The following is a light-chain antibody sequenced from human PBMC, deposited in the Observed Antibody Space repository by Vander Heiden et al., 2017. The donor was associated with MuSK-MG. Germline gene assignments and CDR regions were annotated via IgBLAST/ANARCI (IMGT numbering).Light chain of an antibody. CDR2: LGS. CDR3: RQSLQTRST. CDR1: QSLLHSNGYNY. V-gene: IGKV2-28*01. Sequence: DIVRTQSPPSLPVIPGEPASTACSSSQSLLHSNGYNYLDWYLQKPGQSPQLLIYLGSNRASGVPDRFSGSGSGTDFTLKISRVEAEDVGVYYCRQSLQTRSTFGQGTKVEIK. J-gene: IGKJ2*01.